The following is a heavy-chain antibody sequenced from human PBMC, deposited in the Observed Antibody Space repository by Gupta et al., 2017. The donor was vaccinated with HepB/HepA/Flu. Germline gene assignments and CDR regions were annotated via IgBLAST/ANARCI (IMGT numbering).Heavy chain of an antibody. CDR2: IWYDGSNK. J-gene: IGHJ6*03. CDR1: GFTFSSYG. CDR3: ARGTIFGVVIPDYMDV. Sequence: QVQLVESGGGVVQPGRSLRLSCAASGFTFSSYGMHWVRQAPGKGLEWVAVIWYDGSNKYYAESVKGRFTISRDNSKNTLYLQMNSLRAEDTAVYYCARGTIFGVVIPDYMDVWCKGTTVNVSS. D-gene: IGHD3-3*01. V-gene: IGHV3-33*01.